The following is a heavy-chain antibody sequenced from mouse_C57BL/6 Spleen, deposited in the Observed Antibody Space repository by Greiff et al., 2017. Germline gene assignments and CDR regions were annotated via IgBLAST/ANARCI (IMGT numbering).Heavy chain of an antibody. J-gene: IGHJ2*01. CDR2: IYPRSGNT. CDR3: ARSPYGNYDY. Sequence: VQLQQSGAELARPGASVKLSCKASGYTFTSYGISWVKQRTGQGLEWIGEIYPRSGNTYYNEKFQGKATLTADTSSSTAYMELRSLTSEDSAVYFCARSPYGNYDYWGQGTTLTVSS. V-gene: IGHV1-81*01. CDR1: GYTFTSYG. D-gene: IGHD2-1*01.